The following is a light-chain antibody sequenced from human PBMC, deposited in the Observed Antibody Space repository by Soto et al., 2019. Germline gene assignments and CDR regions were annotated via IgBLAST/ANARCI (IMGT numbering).Light chain of an antibody. V-gene: IGLV2-14*01. CDR3: SSYTSSSTLG. Sequence: QSALTQPASVSGSPGQSITISRTGTSSDVGGYNYVSWYQQHPGKAPKLMIYDVSNRPSGVSNRFSGSKSGNTASLTISGLQAEDEADYYCSSYTSSSTLGFGGGTKVTVL. J-gene: IGLJ2*01. CDR2: DVS. CDR1: SSDVGGYNY.